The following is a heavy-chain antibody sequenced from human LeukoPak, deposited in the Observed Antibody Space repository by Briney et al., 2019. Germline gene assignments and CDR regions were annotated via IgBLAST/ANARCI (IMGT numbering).Heavy chain of an antibody. CDR2: VNGNTGAT. CDR3: ASPQRGSGTYYSDY. Sequence: ASVTVSCMASGYTFTDYYMHWVRQAPGQGLEWMGWVNGNTGATLYAQKFQGRVTMSRDASISTAYMEVKGLRYDDTAVYYCASPQRGSGTYYSDYWGQGTLVTVSS. D-gene: IGHD3-10*01. J-gene: IGHJ4*02. CDR1: GYTFTDYY. V-gene: IGHV1-2*02.